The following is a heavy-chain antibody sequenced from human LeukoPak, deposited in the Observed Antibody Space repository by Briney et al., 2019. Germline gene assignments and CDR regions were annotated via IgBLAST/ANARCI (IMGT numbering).Heavy chain of an antibody. CDR1: GYTFTGYY. J-gene: IGHJ4*02. V-gene: IGHV1-2*02. CDR2: INPNSGGT. Sequence: ASVKVSCKASGYTFTGYYMHWVRQAPGQGLEWMGWINPNSGGTNYAQKFQGRVTMTRDTSISTAYMELSRLRSDDTAVYYCARDFHSGYDYVGGSYLYWGQGTLVTVSS. D-gene: IGHD3-16*01. CDR3: ARDFHSGYDYVGGSYLY.